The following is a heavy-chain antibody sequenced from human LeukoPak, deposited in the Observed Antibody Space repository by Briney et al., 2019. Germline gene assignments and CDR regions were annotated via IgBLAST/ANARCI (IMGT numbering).Heavy chain of an antibody. CDR3: ARGPRITMVRGVITFQH. D-gene: IGHD3-10*01. J-gene: IGHJ1*01. CDR2: VYTSGSA. Sequence: PSETLSLTCSVSGGSITSSYWSWIRQPAGKGLEWIGRVYTSGSANYNPSLKSRVSMSLDTSKNQFSMNLTTVTAADTAVYYCARGPRITMVRGVITFQHWGQGTLVTVSS. CDR1: GGSITSSY. V-gene: IGHV4-4*07.